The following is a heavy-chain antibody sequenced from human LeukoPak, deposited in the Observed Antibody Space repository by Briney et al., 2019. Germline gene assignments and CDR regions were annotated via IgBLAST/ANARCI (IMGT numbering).Heavy chain of an antibody. CDR1: GGPISSSRYY. V-gene: IGHV4-39*02. Sequence: PSETLSLTCSVSGGPISSSRYYWGWIRQPPGKGLEWIGNIYYSRSTYYNPSLKSRVTISVDTSKNQFSLKLSSVTATDTAVYYCARENYDSSGYYSDYWGQGTLVTVSS. CDR3: ARENYDSSGYYSDY. J-gene: IGHJ4*02. CDR2: IYYSRST. D-gene: IGHD3-22*01.